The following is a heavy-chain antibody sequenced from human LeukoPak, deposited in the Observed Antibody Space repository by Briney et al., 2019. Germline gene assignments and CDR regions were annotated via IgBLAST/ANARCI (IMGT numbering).Heavy chain of an antibody. D-gene: IGHD1-26*01. J-gene: IGHJ4*02. CDR3: ARKAVGPTSNFFDY. CDR2: INHSGNT. CDR1: GVSFNGNY. V-gene: IGHV4-34*01. Sequence: SETLSLTCAVYGVSFNGNYWIWIRQPPGKGLEWIGEINHSGNTNYNPSLKSRLTISVDTSKYQISLRLSAVTAADTAVYYCARKAVGPTSNFFDYWGQGTLVTVSS.